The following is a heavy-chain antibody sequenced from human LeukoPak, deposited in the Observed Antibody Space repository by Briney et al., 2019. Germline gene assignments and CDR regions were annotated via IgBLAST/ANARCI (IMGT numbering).Heavy chain of an antibody. J-gene: IGHJ4*02. Sequence: SETLSLTCTVSGGSISSRSYYWGWIRQPPGKGLEWIGSIYYSGSTYYNPSLKSRVTISVDTSKNQFSLKLSSVTAADTAVYYCATNYDFWSGFFDYWGQGTLVTVSS. CDR1: GGSISSRSYY. D-gene: IGHD3-3*01. CDR3: ATNYDFWSGFFDY. V-gene: IGHV4-39*01. CDR2: IYYSGST.